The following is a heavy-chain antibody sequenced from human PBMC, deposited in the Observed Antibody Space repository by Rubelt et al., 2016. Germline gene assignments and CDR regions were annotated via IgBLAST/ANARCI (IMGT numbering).Heavy chain of an antibody. D-gene: IGHD5-24*01. J-gene: IGHJ6*02. CDR1: GGSFSGYY. CDR2: INHSGST. Sequence: QVQLQQWGAGLLKPSETLSLTCAVYGGSFSGYYWSWIRQTPGKGLEWIGEINHSGSTNYNPSLKSRVTISVDTSKNQFSLKLSSVTAADTAVYYCARMAGNYYGMDVWGQGTTVTVSS. V-gene: IGHV4-34*02. CDR3: ARMAGNYYGMDV.